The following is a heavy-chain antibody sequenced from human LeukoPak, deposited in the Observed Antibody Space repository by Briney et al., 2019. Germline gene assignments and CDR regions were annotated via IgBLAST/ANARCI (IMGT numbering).Heavy chain of an antibody. Sequence: GRSLRLSCAASGFTFDDYAMHWVRQAPGKGLEWVSGISWNSGSIGYADSVKGRFTISRDNAKNSLYLQMNSLRAEDTALYYCAKDINEPPRYCSSTSCYYYYYGMDVWGQGTTVTVSS. CDR1: GFTFDDYA. J-gene: IGHJ6*02. D-gene: IGHD2-2*01. CDR3: AKDINEPPRYCSSTSCYYYYYGMDV. CDR2: ISWNSGSI. V-gene: IGHV3-9*01.